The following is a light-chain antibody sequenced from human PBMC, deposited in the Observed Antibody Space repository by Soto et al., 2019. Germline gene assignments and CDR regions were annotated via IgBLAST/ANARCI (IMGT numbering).Light chain of an antibody. CDR3: SSYTNKDTLL. J-gene: IGLJ3*02. CDR2: DVT. CDR1: SSDVGGYDN. Sequence: QSVLTQPASVSGSPGQSITISCTGTSSDVGGYDNVSWYQQHPGKAPKLIIYDVTVRPSGISPRFSGSKSDNTASLAVSGLQPEDEADYYCSSYTNKDTLLFGGGTKLTVL. V-gene: IGLV2-14*03.